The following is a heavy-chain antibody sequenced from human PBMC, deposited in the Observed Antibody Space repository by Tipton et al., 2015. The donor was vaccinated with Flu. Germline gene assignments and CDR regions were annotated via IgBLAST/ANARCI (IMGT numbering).Heavy chain of an antibody. CDR1: GGSISTYY. D-gene: IGHD4-17*01. CDR2: IYYRGST. Sequence: TLSLTCTVSGGSISTYYWNWIRQPPGKGLEWIGYIYYRGSTTYNPSLESRVTISIDTSKNQFSLKLSSVTAADTALYYCASTSNYGRRIEPNFDYWGQGILVTVSS. J-gene: IGHJ4*02. CDR3: ASTSNYGRRIEPNFDY. V-gene: IGHV4-59*12.